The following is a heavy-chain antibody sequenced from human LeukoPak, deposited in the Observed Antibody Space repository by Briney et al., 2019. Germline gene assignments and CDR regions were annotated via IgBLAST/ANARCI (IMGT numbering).Heavy chain of an antibody. Sequence: ASVKVSCKASGYTFTSYYMHWVRQAPGQGLEWMGIINPSGGSTSYAQKFQGRVTMTRDMSTSTVYMEVGRLRSDDTAFYYCTRDATPAGIDGGFDYWGQGTLVIVSS. J-gene: IGHJ4*02. CDR1: GYTFTSYY. D-gene: IGHD2-2*01. V-gene: IGHV1-46*01. CDR2: INPSGGST. CDR3: TRDATPAGIDGGFDY.